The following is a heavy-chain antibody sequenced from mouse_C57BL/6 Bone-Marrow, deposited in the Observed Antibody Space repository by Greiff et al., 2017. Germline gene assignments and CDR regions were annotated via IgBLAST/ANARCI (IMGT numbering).Heavy chain of an antibody. V-gene: IGHV5-4*01. Sequence: DVMLVESGGGLVKPGGSLKLSCAASGFTFSSYAMSWVRQTPEKRLEWVATISDGGSYTYYPDNVKGRFTISRDNAKNNLYLQMSHLKSEDTAMYYCARDFGSSYVDYWGQGTSVTVSS. CDR2: ISDGGSYT. J-gene: IGHJ4*01. D-gene: IGHD1-1*01. CDR3: ARDFGSSYVDY. CDR1: GFTFSSYA.